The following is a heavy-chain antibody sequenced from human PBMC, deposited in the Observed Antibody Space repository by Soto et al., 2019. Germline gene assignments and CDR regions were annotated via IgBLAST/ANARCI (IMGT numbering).Heavy chain of an antibody. CDR1: GGSISSYY. CDR2: IYYSGST. J-gene: IGHJ6*02. Sequence: QVQLQESGPGLVKPSETLSLTCTVSGGSISSYYWSWIRQPPGKGLEWIGYIYYSGSTNYNPSLKRRVTISVDTSKNQFSLKLSAVTAADTAVYYCAREYTMVRGVNYYYYGMDVWGQGTTVTVSS. V-gene: IGHV4-59*01. CDR3: AREYTMVRGVNYYYYGMDV. D-gene: IGHD3-10*01.